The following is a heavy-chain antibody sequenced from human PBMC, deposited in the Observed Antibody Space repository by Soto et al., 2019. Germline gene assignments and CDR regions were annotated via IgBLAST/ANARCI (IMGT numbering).Heavy chain of an antibody. J-gene: IGHJ4*02. V-gene: IGHV3-23*01. CDR3: EKVPRITIFGVVIGMLDY. CDR1: GFTFSSYA. D-gene: IGHD3-3*01. CDR2: ISGSGGST. Sequence: GGSLRLSCAASGFTFSSYAMSWVRQAPGKGLEWVSAISGSGGSTYYADSVKGRFTISRDNSKNTLYLQMNSLRAEDTAVYSYEKVPRITIFGVVIGMLDYWGQGTLVTVSS.